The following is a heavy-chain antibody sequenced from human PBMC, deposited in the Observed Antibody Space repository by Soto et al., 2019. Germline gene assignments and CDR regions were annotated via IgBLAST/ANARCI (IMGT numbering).Heavy chain of an antibody. CDR1: GGSISSGGYY. V-gene: IGHV4-31*03. Sequence: SETLSLTCTVSGGSISSGGYYWSWIRQHPGKGLEWIGYIYYSGSTYYNPSLKSRVTISVDTSKNQFSLKLSSVTVADTAVYYCARVDSQELVSYWGQGTLVTVSS. D-gene: IGHD3-10*01. J-gene: IGHJ4*02. CDR2: IYYSGST. CDR3: ARVDSQELVSY.